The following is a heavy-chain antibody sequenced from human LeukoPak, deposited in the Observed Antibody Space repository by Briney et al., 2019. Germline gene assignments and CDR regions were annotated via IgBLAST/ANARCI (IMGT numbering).Heavy chain of an antibody. D-gene: IGHD5-24*01. CDR1: GGSVNNAAYY. V-gene: IGHV4-31*03. Sequence: SETLSLTCSVSGGSVNNAAYYWSWIRQHPGKGLEWIGHIDYRGRTNYNPSLKSRVTISVDTSENQFSLRLSSVTTADTAVYYCARGVRDGYKTFDYWGQGTLVTVSS. CDR3: ARGVRDGYKTFDY. CDR2: IDYRGRT. J-gene: IGHJ4*02.